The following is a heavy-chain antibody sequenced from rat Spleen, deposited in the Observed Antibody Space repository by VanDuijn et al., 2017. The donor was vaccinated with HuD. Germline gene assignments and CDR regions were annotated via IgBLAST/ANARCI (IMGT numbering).Heavy chain of an antibody. J-gene: IGHJ2*01. V-gene: IGHV5S23*01. Sequence: EVQLVESGGGLLQPGRSLKLSCVASGFTFSNYDMAWVRQAPTKGLEWVASIRPGGSNTYYRDSVKGRFTISRDNAKNTLYLQMDSLRSEDTATYYCAREADIPFHYFDYWGQGVMVTVSS. CDR1: GFTFSNYD. D-gene: IGHD2-3*01. CDR3: AREADIPFHYFDY. CDR2: IRPGGSNT.